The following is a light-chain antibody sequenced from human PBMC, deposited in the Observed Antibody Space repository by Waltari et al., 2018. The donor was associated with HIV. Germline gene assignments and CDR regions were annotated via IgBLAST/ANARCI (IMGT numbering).Light chain of an antibody. Sequence: QSALTQPASVSGSPGQSITISCTGTSSDVGGYNYVSWYQQHPGKAPKLMIYEVSKRPSGVPDRFSGSKSANTASLTVSGLQAEDEADYYCSSYGGSANLLFGGGTKLTVL. J-gene: IGLJ2*01. CDR3: SSYGGSANLL. V-gene: IGLV2-8*01. CDR1: SSDVGGYNY. CDR2: EVS.